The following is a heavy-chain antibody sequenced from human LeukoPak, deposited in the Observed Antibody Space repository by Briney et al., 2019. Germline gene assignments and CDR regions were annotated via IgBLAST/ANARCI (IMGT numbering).Heavy chain of an antibody. CDR1: GFTFSSYA. J-gene: IGHJ6*03. CDR3: ARQGVPAPYYYYMDV. D-gene: IGHD3-16*01. Sequence: PGGSLRLSCAAAGFTFSSYAMRWVRQAPGKGLEYVSAISSNGGSRYYANSVKGRFIISSDNTKNTLYHQMGRKRAEDTAEYYCARQGVPAPYYYYMDVWGKGTTVTVSS. CDR2: ISSNGGSR. V-gene: IGHV3-64*01.